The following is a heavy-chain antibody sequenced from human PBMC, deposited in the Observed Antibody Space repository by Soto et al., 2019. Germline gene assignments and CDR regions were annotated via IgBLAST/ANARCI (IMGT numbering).Heavy chain of an antibody. CDR3: AKAGWLGWLDP. J-gene: IGHJ5*02. CDR1: GDPFTSYD. CDR2: MNPKNGNT. V-gene: IGHV1-8*01. Sequence: ASLKVSCKASGDPFTSYDINWVRQATGQGLEWMGWMNPKNGNTGYAQKFQGRVTMTRNTSITTAYMELSSLRSEDTAVYYCAKAGWLGWLDPWGQGTLVTV. D-gene: IGHD1-1*01.